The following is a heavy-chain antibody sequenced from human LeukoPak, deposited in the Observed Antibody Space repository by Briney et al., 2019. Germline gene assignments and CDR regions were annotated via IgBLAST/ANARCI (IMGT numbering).Heavy chain of an antibody. V-gene: IGHV3-30*02. Sequence: GGSLRLSCAASGFTFSSYGMHWVRQAPGKGLEWVAFIRYDGSNKYYADSVKGRFTISRDNSQNTLFLQVNSLRAEDTAVYYCARDLRGSIVRYFDYWGQGTLVTVSS. D-gene: IGHD3-9*01. CDR3: ARDLRGSIVRYFDY. CDR2: IRYDGSNK. J-gene: IGHJ4*02. CDR1: GFTFSSYG.